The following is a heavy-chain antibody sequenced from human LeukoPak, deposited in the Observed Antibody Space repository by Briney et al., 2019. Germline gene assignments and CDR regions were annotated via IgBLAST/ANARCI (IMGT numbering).Heavy chain of an antibody. D-gene: IGHD6-13*01. V-gene: IGHV7-4-1*02. Sequence: GASVKVSCKAPGYTFTSYAMNWVRQAPGQGLEWMGWINTNTGNPTYAQGFTGRFVFSLDTSVSTAYLQISSLKAEDTAVYYCARRPGGRIAAAGIFDYWGQGTLVTVSS. J-gene: IGHJ4*02. CDR1: GYTFTSYA. CDR3: ARRPGGRIAAAGIFDY. CDR2: INTNTGNP.